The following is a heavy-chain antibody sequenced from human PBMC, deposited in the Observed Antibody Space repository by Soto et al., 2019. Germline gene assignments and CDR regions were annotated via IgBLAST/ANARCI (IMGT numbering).Heavy chain of an antibody. CDR2: SGTGGGT. Sequence: EVQLLESGGGLVQPGGSLRLSCAASGFTFGSYAMSWVRQPPGKGLEWVSTSGTGGGTYYGDSVRGRFTISRDISKNTLYLQMISLRDEDTAVYYCAKRAVVVGARYFDYWGQGTLVTVSS. CDR3: AKRAVVVGARYFDY. CDR1: GFTFGSYA. D-gene: IGHD2-15*01. V-gene: IGHV3-23*01. J-gene: IGHJ4*02.